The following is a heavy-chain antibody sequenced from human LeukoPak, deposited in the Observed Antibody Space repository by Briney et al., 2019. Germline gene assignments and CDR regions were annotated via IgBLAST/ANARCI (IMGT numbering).Heavy chain of an antibody. J-gene: IGHJ4*02. CDR3: ARVTRVSGLIDY. CDR1: GGTFSSYA. D-gene: IGHD6-19*01. Sequence: SVKVSCKASGGTFSSYAISWVRQAPGQGLEWMGGIIPIFGTANYAQKFQGRVTITADESTSTAYMELSSLRSEDTAVYYCARVTRVSGLIDYWGQGTLVTVSS. V-gene: IGHV1-69*13. CDR2: IIPIFGTA.